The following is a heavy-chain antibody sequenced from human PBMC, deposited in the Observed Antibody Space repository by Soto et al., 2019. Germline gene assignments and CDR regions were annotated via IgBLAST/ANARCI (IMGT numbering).Heavy chain of an antibody. CDR3: ARGYTAYCSGGTCYWFDP. D-gene: IGHD2-15*01. CDR1: GFSFSSYS. CDR2: ISSSASHI. Sequence: EVQLVESGGGLVKPGGSLRLSCAASGFSFSSYSMNWVRQAPGKGLEWVSSISSSASHINYADSVKGRFTISRDNAKKSLYLQMNSLTAEDTAVYYCARGYTAYCSGGTCYWFDPWGQGTLVTVSS. V-gene: IGHV3-21*01. J-gene: IGHJ5*02.